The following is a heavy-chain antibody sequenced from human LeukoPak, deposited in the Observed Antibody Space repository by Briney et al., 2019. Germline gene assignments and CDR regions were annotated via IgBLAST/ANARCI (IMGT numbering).Heavy chain of an antibody. CDR3: TTDPGYSSGWYVY. V-gene: IGHV3-15*01. D-gene: IGHD6-19*01. Sequence: GESLRLSCAASGFTFSNAWMSWVRQAPGKGLEWVGRIKSKTDGGTTDYAAPVKGRFTISRDDSKNTLYLQMNSLKTEDTAVYYCTTDPGYSSGWYVYWGQGTLVTVSS. CDR1: GFTFSNAW. J-gene: IGHJ4*02. CDR2: IKSKTDGGTT.